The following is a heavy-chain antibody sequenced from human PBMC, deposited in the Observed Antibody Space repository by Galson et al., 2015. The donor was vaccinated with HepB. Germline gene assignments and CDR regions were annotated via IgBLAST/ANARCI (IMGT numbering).Heavy chain of an antibody. CDR1: GFSLSNARMG. Sequence: PALVKPTQTLTLTCTVSGFSLSNARMGVSWIRQPPGKALEWLAHIFSNDEKSYSTSLKSRLTISKDTSKSQVVLTMTNMDPVDTATYYCARSTSTPNDAFDIWGQGAMVTVSS. CDR2: IFSNDEK. V-gene: IGHV2-26*01. CDR3: ARSTSTPNDAFDI. J-gene: IGHJ3*02. D-gene: IGHD5/OR15-5a*01.